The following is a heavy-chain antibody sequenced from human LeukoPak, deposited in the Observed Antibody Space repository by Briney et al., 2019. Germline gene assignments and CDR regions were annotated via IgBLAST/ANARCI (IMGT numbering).Heavy chain of an antibody. J-gene: IGHJ5*02. V-gene: IGHV3-21*01. Sequence: GGSLRLSCAASGFTFSSYSMNWVRQAPGKGLEWVSSISSSSSYIYYADSVKGRFTISRGNAKNSLYLQMNSLIVQYKSNYSRAREGGSLNHWGQGTMVTVSS. CDR1: GFTFSSYS. CDR2: ISSSSSYI. CDR3: AREGGSLNH. D-gene: IGHD1-26*01.